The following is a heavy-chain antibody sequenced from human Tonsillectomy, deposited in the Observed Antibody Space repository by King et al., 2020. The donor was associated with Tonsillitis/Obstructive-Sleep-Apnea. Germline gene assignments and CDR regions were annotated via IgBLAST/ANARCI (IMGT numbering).Heavy chain of an antibody. V-gene: IGHV3-23*04. Sequence: QLVQSGGGLVQPGGSLRLSCAASGFTFSSYAMSWVRQAPGKGLEWVSAIRGCGGSTYYADSVKGRFTISRDNSKNTLYLQMNSLRDEDTAVYDCAKDPLWDIVVVPAASISYWGQGTLVTVSS. J-gene: IGHJ4*02. CDR1: GFTFSSYA. D-gene: IGHD2-2*01. CDR3: AKDPLWDIVVVPAASISY. CDR2: IRGCGGST.